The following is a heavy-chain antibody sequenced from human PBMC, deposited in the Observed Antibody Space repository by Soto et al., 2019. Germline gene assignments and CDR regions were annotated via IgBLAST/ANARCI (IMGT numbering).Heavy chain of an antibody. D-gene: IGHD6-19*01. J-gene: IGHJ6*02. CDR3: AREESSGWYRNYYYYGMDV. Sequence: SETLSLTCTVSGGSVSRGSYYWSWIRQPPGKGLEWIGYIYYSGSTNYNPSLKSRVTISVDTSKNQFSLKLSSVTAADTAVYYCAREESSGWYRNYYYYGMDVWGQGTTVTVSS. CDR2: IYYSGST. CDR1: GGSVSRGSYY. V-gene: IGHV4-61*01.